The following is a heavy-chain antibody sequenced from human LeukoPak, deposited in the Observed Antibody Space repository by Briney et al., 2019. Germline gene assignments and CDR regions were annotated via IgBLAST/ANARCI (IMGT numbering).Heavy chain of an antibody. CDR1: GFSLSDAW. CDR2: IKPKTRGGTT. D-gene: IGHD2-15*01. V-gene: IGHV3-15*01. Sequence: GGSLRLSCAASGFSLSDAWMSWVRQAPGKGLDCVGRIKPKTRGGTTDYAESVNGRFSVSRDDSKNTMYLQINSPTTEDTGLYHCAQLGGGGYWGQGAQVTVSS. J-gene: IGHJ4*02. CDR3: AQLGGGGY.